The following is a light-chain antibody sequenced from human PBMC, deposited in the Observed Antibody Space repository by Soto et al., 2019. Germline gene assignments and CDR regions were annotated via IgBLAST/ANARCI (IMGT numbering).Light chain of an antibody. CDR2: DAS. V-gene: IGKV3-11*01. CDR3: QQRSNWPPT. CDR1: QSLSSY. Sequence: EIVLTHSPATLSLSPGERATLSCRASQSLSSYLAWYQQKPGQAPRLLIYDASNRATGIPARFSGSGSGTDFTLTISSLEPEDFAVYYCQQRSNWPPTFGQGTRLEIK. J-gene: IGKJ5*01.